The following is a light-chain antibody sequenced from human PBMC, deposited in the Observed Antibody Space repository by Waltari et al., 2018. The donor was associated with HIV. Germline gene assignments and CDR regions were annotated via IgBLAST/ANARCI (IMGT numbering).Light chain of an antibody. Sequence: YVLTQPPSVSVAPGQTARITCGGDNIAGRKVHWYQRRPGQAPALVVFDDSDRPSGIPERLSGSIAGNTATLIISRVEDGDEADYYCQVWDESNEQVVFGGGTRLTVL. CDR1: NIAGRK. CDR2: DDS. J-gene: IGLJ2*01. CDR3: QVWDESNEQVV. V-gene: IGLV3-21*02.